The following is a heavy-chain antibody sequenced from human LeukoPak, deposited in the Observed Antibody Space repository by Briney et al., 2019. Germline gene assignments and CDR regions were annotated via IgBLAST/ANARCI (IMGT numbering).Heavy chain of an antibody. CDR1: GGTFSSYA. Sequence: GSSVKVSCKASGGTFSSYAISWVRRAPGQGLEWMGGIIPIFGTANYAQKFQGRVTITTDESTSTAYMELSSLRSEDTAVYYCARDPDPYCSGGSCYAGEDAFDIWGQGTMVTVSS. CDR2: IIPIFGTA. D-gene: IGHD2-15*01. V-gene: IGHV1-69*05. CDR3: ARDPDPYCSGGSCYAGEDAFDI. J-gene: IGHJ3*02.